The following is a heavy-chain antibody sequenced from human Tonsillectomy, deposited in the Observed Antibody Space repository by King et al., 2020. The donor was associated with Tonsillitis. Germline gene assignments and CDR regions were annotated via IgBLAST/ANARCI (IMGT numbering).Heavy chain of an antibody. CDR1: GFTFSSYG. CDR3: AKDPSPFLLEWLFPDV. J-gene: IGHJ6*02. Sequence: VQLVESGGGVVQPGRSLRLSCAASGFTFSSYGMHWVRQAPGKGLEWVAVISYDGSNKYYADSVKGRFTISRDNSKNTLYLQMNSLRAEDTAVYYCAKDPSPFLLEWLFPDVWGQGTTVTVSS. D-gene: IGHD3-3*01. V-gene: IGHV3-30*18. CDR2: ISYDGSNK.